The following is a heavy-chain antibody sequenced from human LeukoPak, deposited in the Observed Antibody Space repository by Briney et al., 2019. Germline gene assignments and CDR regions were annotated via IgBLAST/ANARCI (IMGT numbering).Heavy chain of an antibody. Sequence: ASVKFSCKASGYTFTSYYMHWARQAPGQGVEWMGWIKPNSGGTNYAQKFQGWVTMTRDTSISTAYMELRRLMSDNTAVYYCARVHCSSTSCLSFDYWGQGTLVTVSS. V-gene: IGHV1-2*04. CDR1: GYTFTSYY. J-gene: IGHJ4*02. CDR3: ARVHCSSTSCLSFDY. CDR2: IKPNSGGT. D-gene: IGHD2-2*01.